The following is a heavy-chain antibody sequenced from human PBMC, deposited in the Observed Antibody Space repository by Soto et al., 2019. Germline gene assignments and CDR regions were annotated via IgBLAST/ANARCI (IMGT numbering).Heavy chain of an antibody. V-gene: IGHV4-61*01. CDR3: AREEKQLSRYGGDFDY. D-gene: IGHD3-16*01. Sequence: SETLSLTCSVSDGSVNSGNYYWSWIRQPPGKGLEWIGHIYYIGTTDYNPSLKSRVTISVDTSKNQFSLKVTSVTAADTAVYFCAREEKQLSRYGGDFDYWGQVILVT. CDR1: DGSVNSGNYY. J-gene: IGHJ4*02. CDR2: IYYIGTT.